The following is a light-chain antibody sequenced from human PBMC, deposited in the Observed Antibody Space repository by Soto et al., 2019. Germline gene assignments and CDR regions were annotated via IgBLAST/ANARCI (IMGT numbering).Light chain of an antibody. CDR3: CSYTDGSSLL. V-gene: IGLV2-23*01. CDR2: EGN. J-gene: IGLJ3*02. CDR1: RNDIGTYNL. Sequence: QSALTQPASVSESPGQSISISCGGGRNDIGTYNLVSWYQQHPGKAPKLIIYEGNKRPSGVSKRFSGSRSGNTASLTISGLQAEDEADYYCCSYTDGSSLLFGGGTKLTVL.